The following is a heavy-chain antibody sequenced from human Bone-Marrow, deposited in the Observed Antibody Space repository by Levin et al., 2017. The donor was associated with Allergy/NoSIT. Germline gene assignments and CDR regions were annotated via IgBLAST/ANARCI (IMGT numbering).Heavy chain of an antibody. CDR3: ARGGAAAGNDY. Sequence: PGGSLRLSCAASGFTFRDSYMSWIRQAPGKGLEWVSHIDSSGSILYYADSVKGRFTISRDNAQNSLYLQMNSLRAEDTAVYYCARGGAAAGNDYWGQGTLVTVSS. CDR1: GFTFRDSY. J-gene: IGHJ4*02. CDR2: IDSSGSIL. V-gene: IGHV3-11*01. D-gene: IGHD6-13*01.